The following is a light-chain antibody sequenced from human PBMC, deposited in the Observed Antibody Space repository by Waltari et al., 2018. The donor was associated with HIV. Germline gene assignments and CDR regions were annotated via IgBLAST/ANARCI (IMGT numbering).Light chain of an antibody. CDR2: GAS. V-gene: IGKV3-20*01. Sequence: ELALTQSPVTLSRAPGEGATASCRARQTISSTYLAWYQQKPGQAPRLLIYGASSRATGIPDRFSGSGSGTDFTLTISSLEPEDCAVYYWQQYIGSPRTFGQGTKVELK. CDR3: QQYIGSPRT. J-gene: IGKJ1*01. CDR1: QTISSTY.